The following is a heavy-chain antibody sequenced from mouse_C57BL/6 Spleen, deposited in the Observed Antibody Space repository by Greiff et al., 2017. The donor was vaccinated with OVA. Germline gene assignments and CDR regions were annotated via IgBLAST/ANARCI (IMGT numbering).Heavy chain of an antibody. CDR2: INPNNGGT. Sequence: EVQRVESGPELVKPGASVKMSCKASGYTFTDYNMHWVKQSHGKSLEWIGYINPNNGGTSYNQKFKGKATLTVNKSSSTAYMELRSLTSEDSAVYYCARNSYYSKGGYFDVWGTGTTVTVSS. CDR1: GYTFTDYN. J-gene: IGHJ1*03. V-gene: IGHV1-22*01. CDR3: ARNSYYSKGGYFDV. D-gene: IGHD2-5*01.